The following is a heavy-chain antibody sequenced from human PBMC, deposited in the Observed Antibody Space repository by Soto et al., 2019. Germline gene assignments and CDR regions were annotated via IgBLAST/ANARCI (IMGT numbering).Heavy chain of an antibody. V-gene: IGHV2-5*01. Sequence: QITLKESGPTLVKPTQTLTLTCTFSGFSLSTSGVGVGCVRQPPGKALEWLAVIHWTDDNHYTSSLKTRLTVTKDITKNQVVFTMTNMDPVDTGTYYCIHRRVNGGMDHWGPGILVTVSS. CDR2: IHWTDDN. CDR1: GFSLSTSGVG. CDR3: IHRRVNGGMDH. J-gene: IGHJ4*02.